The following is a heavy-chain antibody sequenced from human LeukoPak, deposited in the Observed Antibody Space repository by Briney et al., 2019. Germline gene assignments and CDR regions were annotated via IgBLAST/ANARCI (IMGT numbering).Heavy chain of an antibody. D-gene: IGHD2-2*01. J-gene: IGHJ5*02. CDR3: ARDVVDCSSTSCLNWFDP. CDR2: IWYDGSNK. CDR1: GFTFSSYG. Sequence: GRSLRLSCAASGFTFSSYGMHWVRQAPGKGLEWVAVIWYDGSNKYYADSVKGRFTISRDNSKNTLYLQMNSLRAEDTAVYYCARDVVDCSSTSCLNWFDPWGQGTLVTVSS. V-gene: IGHV3-33*01.